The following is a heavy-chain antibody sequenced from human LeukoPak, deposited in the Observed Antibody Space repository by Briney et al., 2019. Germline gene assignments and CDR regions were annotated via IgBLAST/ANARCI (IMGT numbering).Heavy chain of an antibody. D-gene: IGHD3-22*01. CDR2: IYSGGST. CDR3: ARGASYYYESKPYDAFDI. Sequence: GGSLRLSCAASGFTVSSNYMSWVRQAPGKGLEWVSVIYSGGSTYYADSVKGRFTISRDNARNSLYLQMNSLRAEDTAVYYCARGASYYYESKPYDAFDIWGQGTMVTVSS. CDR1: GFTVSSNY. V-gene: IGHV3-53*01. J-gene: IGHJ3*02.